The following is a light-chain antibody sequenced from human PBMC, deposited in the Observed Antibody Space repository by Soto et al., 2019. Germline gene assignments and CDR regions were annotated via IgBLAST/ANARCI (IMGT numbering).Light chain of an antibody. CDR2: GAS. J-gene: IGKJ2*01. CDR1: QSVPSDW. CDR3: QQYGNFPYT. V-gene: IGKV3-20*01. Sequence: EIVLTQSPGTLSLSPGERATLSCRASQSVPSDWLAWYRHKPGQAPRLLIYGASSRATGVPDRVSGSGSGTAFTLTINILEPEDFAVYYCQQYGNFPYTFGQGTKLEIK.